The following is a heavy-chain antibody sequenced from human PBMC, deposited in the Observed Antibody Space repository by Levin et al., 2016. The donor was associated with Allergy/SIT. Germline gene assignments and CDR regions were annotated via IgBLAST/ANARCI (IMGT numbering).Heavy chain of an antibody. V-gene: IGHV3-74*01. J-gene: IGHJ6*02. Sequence: WIRQPPGKGLVWVSRINSDGSSTSYADSVKGRFTISRDNAKNTLYLQMNSLRAEDTAVYYCARDSLVRRFLEWLPTGYYYYYGMDVWGQGTTVTVSS. CDR2: INSDGSST. CDR3: ARDSLVRRFLEWLPTGYYYYYGMDV. D-gene: IGHD3-3*01.